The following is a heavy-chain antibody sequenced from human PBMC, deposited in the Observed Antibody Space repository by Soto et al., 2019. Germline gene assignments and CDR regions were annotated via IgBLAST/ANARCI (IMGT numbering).Heavy chain of an antibody. V-gene: IGHV3-30-3*01. CDR2: ISYDGSNK. J-gene: IGHJ4*02. CDR1: GFTFSRYP. D-gene: IGHD6-19*01. CDR3: ARDISGSIDY. Sequence: QVQLVESGGGVVQPGRSLGLSCAASGFTFSRYPIHWVRQAPGKGLEWVAVISYDGSNKYYADSVKGRFTISRDNSKNILYLQMNSLRAEDTSVYYCARDISGSIDYWGQGTLVTVSS.